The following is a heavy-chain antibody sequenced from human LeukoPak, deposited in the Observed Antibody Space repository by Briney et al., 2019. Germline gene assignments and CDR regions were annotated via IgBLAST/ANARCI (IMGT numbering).Heavy chain of an antibody. CDR2: IWYEADHH. Sequence: GGSLRLSCAMTGFVFRSYSVHWVRQAPGKGLEWVAVIWYEADHHYYGDSVKGRFTISRDNFKNTLYLQMNSLRVEDTAVYYCVSPSRPGTTLYFDWWGQGTLVTVSA. V-gene: IGHV3-33*01. CDR3: VSPSRPGTTLYFDW. D-gene: IGHD1-1*01. J-gene: IGHJ4*02. CDR1: GFVFRSYS.